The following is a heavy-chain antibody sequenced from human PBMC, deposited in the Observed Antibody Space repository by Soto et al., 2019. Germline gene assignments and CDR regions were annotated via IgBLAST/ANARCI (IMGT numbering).Heavy chain of an antibody. CDR3: AREPLYCTNGVCFGMDV. CDR1: GFTFSSYA. CDR2: ISYDGSNK. J-gene: IGHJ6*02. Sequence: GGSLRLSCAASGFTFSSYAMHWVRQATGKGLEWVAVISYDGSNKYYADSVKGRFTISRDNSKNTLYLQMNSLRAEDTAVYYCAREPLYCTNGVCFGMDVWGQGTTVTVSS. V-gene: IGHV3-30-3*01. D-gene: IGHD2-8*01.